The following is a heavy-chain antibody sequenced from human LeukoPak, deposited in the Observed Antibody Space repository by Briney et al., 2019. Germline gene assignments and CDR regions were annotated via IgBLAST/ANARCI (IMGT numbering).Heavy chain of an antibody. J-gene: IGHJ4*02. V-gene: IGHV3-30-3*01. D-gene: IGHD3-3*01. CDR1: GFTFSSYG. CDR2: ISYDESKR. CDR3: ANTYYAFWSGSF. Sequence: GGSLRLSCAASGFTFSSYGIHWVRQAPGKGREWVTVISYDESKRYYADSVKGRFTISRDNSKNTVYLQMNSLRAEDTAVYYCANTYYAFWSGSFWGQGTLVTVSS.